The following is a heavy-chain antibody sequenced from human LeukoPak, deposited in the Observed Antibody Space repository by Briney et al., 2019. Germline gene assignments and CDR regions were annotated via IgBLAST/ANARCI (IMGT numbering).Heavy chain of an antibody. V-gene: IGHV3-21*01. Sequence: GGSLRLSCAASGFTFSSYSMDWVRQAPGKGLEWVSSISSSSSYIYYADSVKGRFTVSRDNAKKSLYLQMNSLRAEDTAVYYCATEQLAAVDTVLDYWGQGILVTVSS. D-gene: IGHD6-13*01. CDR1: GFTFSSYS. CDR2: ISSSSSYI. J-gene: IGHJ4*02. CDR3: ATEQLAAVDTVLDY.